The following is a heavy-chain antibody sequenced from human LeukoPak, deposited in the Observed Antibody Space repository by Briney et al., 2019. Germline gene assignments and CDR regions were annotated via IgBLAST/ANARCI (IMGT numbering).Heavy chain of an antibody. D-gene: IGHD3-3*01. Sequence: PSETLSLTCTVSGGSISSGGYYWSWIRQHPGKGLEWIGYIYYSGSTYYNPSLKSRVTISVDTSKNQFSLKLSSVTAADTAVYYCARVRRAGYAFLDYWGQGTLVIVSS. V-gene: IGHV4-31*03. CDR1: GGSISSGGYY. CDR3: ARVRRAGYAFLDY. CDR2: IYYSGST. J-gene: IGHJ4*02.